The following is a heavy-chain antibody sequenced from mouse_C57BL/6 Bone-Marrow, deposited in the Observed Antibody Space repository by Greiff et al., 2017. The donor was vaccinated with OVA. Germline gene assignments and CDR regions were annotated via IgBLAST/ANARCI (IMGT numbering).Heavy chain of an antibody. CDR3: ARRPPWFAY. Sequence: EVKVVESGGDLVKPGGSLKLSCAASGFTFSSYGMSWVRQTPDKRLEWVATISSGGGYTYYPDSVKGRFTISRDNAKNTLYLQMSSLKSEDTAMYYCARRPPWFAYWGQGTLVTVSA. V-gene: IGHV5-6*01. CDR2: ISSGGGYT. CDR1: GFTFSSYG. J-gene: IGHJ3*01.